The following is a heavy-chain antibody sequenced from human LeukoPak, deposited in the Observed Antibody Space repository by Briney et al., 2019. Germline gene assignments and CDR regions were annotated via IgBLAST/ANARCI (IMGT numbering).Heavy chain of an antibody. CDR2: ISWNSGSI. Sequence: GGSLRLSCAASGFTFDDYAMHWVRQAPGKGLEWVSGISWNSGSIGYADSVKGRFTISRDNAKNSLYLQMNSLRAEDMALYYCAKDRAAGRPRGSSLGAFDIWGQGTMVTVSS. D-gene: IGHD6-13*01. CDR1: GFTFDDYA. CDR3: AKDRAAGRPRGSSLGAFDI. J-gene: IGHJ3*02. V-gene: IGHV3-9*03.